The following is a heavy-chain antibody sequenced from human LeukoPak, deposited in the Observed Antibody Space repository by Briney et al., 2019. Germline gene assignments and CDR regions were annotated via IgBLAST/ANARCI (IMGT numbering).Heavy chain of an antibody. D-gene: IGHD1/OR15-1a*01. CDR1: GYTFTGYY. Sequence: ASVKVSCKASGYTFTGYYMHWVRQAPGQGLEWMGWINPNSGGTNYAQKFQGRVTMTRDTSISTAYMELSRLRSDDTAVYYCARDRRWNTNWFDPWGQGTLVTVSS. V-gene: IGHV1-2*02. CDR3: ARDRRWNTNWFDP. J-gene: IGHJ5*02. CDR2: INPNSGGT.